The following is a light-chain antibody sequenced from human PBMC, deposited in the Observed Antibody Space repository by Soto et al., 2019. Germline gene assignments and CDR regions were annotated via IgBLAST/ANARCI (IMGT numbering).Light chain of an antibody. CDR3: QQYESMPLT. CDR2: DAS. Sequence: DIQLTQSPSLLSASVGDRVTITCRASQTISSWLAWYQQKPGKAPKVLIYDASNLEVGVPSRFSGGGSGTDFTLTISSLQPEDIATYYCQQYESMPLTFGGGTKVDIK. J-gene: IGKJ4*01. V-gene: IGKV1-5*01. CDR1: QTISSW.